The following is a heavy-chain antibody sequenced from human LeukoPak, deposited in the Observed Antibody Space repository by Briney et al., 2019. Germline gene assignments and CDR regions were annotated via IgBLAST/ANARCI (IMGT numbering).Heavy chain of an antibody. J-gene: IGHJ5*02. V-gene: IGHV4-34*01. CDR3: ARRKAAARRQLSPMVYNWFDP. Sequence: SEALSLTCAVYGESFKDYYWSWIRQPPGKGLEWIGEINHSGSTNYNPSLKSRVTISVDTSKNQFSLKLSSVTAADTAVYYCARRKAAARRQLSPMVYNWFDPWGQGTLVTVSS. D-gene: IGHD2-8*01. CDR2: INHSGST. CDR1: GESFKDYY.